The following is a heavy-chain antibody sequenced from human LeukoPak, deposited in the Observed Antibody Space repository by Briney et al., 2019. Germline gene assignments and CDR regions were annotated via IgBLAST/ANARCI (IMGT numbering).Heavy chain of an antibody. CDR1: GFTFDDYA. CDR3: AKGWSEQPVDFDY. J-gene: IGHJ4*02. CDR2: ISWNSGSI. Sequence: GGSLRLSCAASGFTFDDYAMNWVRQAPGKGLEWVSGISWNSGSIGYADSVKGRFTISRDNAKNSLYLQMNSLRAEDTALYYCAKGWSEQPVDFDYWGQGTLVTVSS. V-gene: IGHV3-9*01. D-gene: IGHD1/OR15-1a*01.